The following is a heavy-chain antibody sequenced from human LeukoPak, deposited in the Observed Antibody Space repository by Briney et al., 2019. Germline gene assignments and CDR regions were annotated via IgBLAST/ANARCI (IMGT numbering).Heavy chain of an antibody. CDR1: GFTFSSYA. CDR2: ISGSGGST. Sequence: SGGSLRLSCAASGFTFSSYAMSWVRQAPGKGLEWVSAISGSGGSTYYADSVKGRFTISRDNSKNTLYLQMNSLRAEDTAVYYCAKDRAYCSSTSCYGPFDPWGQGTLVTVSS. CDR3: AKDRAYCSSTSCYGPFDP. D-gene: IGHD2-2*01. J-gene: IGHJ5*02. V-gene: IGHV3-23*01.